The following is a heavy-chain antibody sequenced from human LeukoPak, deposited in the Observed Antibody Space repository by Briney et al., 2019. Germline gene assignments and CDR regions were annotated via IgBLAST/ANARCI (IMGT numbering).Heavy chain of an antibody. V-gene: IGHV3-48*03. CDR2: ISSSGSTI. CDR1: GFTFSSYE. J-gene: IGHJ4*02. Sequence: GGSLRLSCAASGFTFSSYEMNWVRQAPGKGLERVSYISSSGSTIYYADSVKGRFTISRDNAKNSLYLQMNSLRAEDTAVYYCATLEVEFDCWGQGTLVTVSS. CDR3: ATLEVEFDC. D-gene: IGHD3-3*01.